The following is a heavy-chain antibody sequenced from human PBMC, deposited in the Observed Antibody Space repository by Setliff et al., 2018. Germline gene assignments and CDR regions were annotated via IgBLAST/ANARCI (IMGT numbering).Heavy chain of an antibody. D-gene: IGHD2-21*02. CDR2: IKEAGSEK. CDR3: ARHWDFCGGDCPHTSIDY. Sequence: PAESLSLSWAASGLAFSNYCMEWVRQAPGRGLEWMSNIKEAGSEKYSVNSVKGRFTFSRDNAKSVLYLQMSSLGVEDTAVYYCARHWDFCGGDCPHTSIDYWGQGTLVTVSS. J-gene: IGHJ4*02. CDR1: GLAFSNYC. V-gene: IGHV3-7*01.